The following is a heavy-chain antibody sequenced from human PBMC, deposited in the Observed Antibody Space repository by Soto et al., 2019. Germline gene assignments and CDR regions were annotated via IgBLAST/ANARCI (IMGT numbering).Heavy chain of an antibody. CDR1: GFTFSDYA. Sequence: QVRLEESGGRVVQPGTSLRLSCAASGFTFSDYAMHWIRQAPGKGLEWVAVISYEGSEIYYSDSVKGRFNISRDNTMNTVYLTMSSVRRDDTAVYYCARTYYDFWSGFSDWGQGALVTVSS. CDR3: ARTYYDFWSGFSD. V-gene: IGHV3-30*04. D-gene: IGHD3-3*01. J-gene: IGHJ4*02. CDR2: ISYEGSEI.